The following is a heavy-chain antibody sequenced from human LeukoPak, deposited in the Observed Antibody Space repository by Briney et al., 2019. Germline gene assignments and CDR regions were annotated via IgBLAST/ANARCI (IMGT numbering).Heavy chain of an antibody. D-gene: IGHD2-2*01. CDR3: ARDLTGYQLPNYFDY. V-gene: IGHV3-48*01. Sequence: GGSLRLSCAASGFTFSSYSMSWDRQAPGKGLEWVSYISSSSSTIYYADSVKGRFTISRDNAKNSLYLQMNSLRAEDTAVYYCARDLTGYQLPNYFDYWGQGTLVTVSS. J-gene: IGHJ4*02. CDR2: ISSSSSTI. CDR1: GFTFSSYS.